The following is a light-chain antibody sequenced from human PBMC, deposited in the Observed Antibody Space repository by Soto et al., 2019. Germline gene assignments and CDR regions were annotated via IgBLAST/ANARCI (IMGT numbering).Light chain of an antibody. CDR3: QQYASSLVYT. J-gene: IGKJ2*01. V-gene: IGKV3-20*01. CDR2: SAS. CDR1: QSISSRY. Sequence: EIGLTQSPGTLSLSPGERATLSCRASQSISSRYLAWYQQKPGQAPRLLIYSASSRATGIPDRFSGSGSGTDVTLTISRLEPEDFAVYYCQQYASSLVYTFGQGTRLDIK.